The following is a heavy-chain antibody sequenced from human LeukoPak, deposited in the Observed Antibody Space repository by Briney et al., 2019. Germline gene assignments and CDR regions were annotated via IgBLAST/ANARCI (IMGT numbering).Heavy chain of an antibody. Sequence: GASVKVSCKASGGTFSSYAISWVRQAPGQGLEWMGGIIPILGIANYAQKFQGRVTITTDESTSTAYMELSSLRSEDTAVYYCATYVTTWAFDIWGQGTMVTVSS. D-gene: IGHD4-11*01. CDR2: IIPILGIA. CDR1: GGTFSSYA. CDR3: ATYVTTWAFDI. J-gene: IGHJ3*02. V-gene: IGHV1-69*10.